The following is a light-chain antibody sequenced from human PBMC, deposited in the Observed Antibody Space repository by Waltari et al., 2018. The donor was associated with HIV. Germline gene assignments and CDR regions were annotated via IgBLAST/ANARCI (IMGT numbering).Light chain of an antibody. J-gene: IGLJ1*01. CDR1: GSDIGGYNR. CDR2: EVN. V-gene: IGLV2-8*01. CDR3: SSYVGSNTYM. Sequence: QAALTQPPSMSGSPGQSVTISCTGTGSDIGGYNRVSWYQHHPGKAPKLMAFEVNKRPSGVSDRFSGSKSGNTASLTISGLQAEDDAVYYCSSYVGSNTYMFGAGTRLTVL.